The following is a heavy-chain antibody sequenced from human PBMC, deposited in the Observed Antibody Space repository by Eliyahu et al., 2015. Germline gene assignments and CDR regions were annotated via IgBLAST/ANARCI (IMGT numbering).Heavy chain of an antibody. Sequence: EVQLLESGGGLVQPGGSLRLSCAASGFTFSDYAMTWVRQAPGKGLGWVSGITNSARSAYYADSVKGRFTISRDNSKNTVYLQMNSLTAEDAAVYYCVKSPSSGSLYYYDSWGQGTQVTVSS. J-gene: IGHJ4*02. D-gene: IGHD1-1*01. CDR1: GFTFSDYA. CDR3: VKSPSSGSLYYYDS. V-gene: IGHV3-23*05. CDR2: ITNSARSA.